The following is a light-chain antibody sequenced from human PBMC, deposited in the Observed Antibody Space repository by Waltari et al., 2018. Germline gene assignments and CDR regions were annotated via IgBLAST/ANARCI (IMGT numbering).Light chain of an antibody. Sequence: IVLTQSPDSLAVSLVERATINCKSSQSLLYAPNNKNYLAWYQQKPGHPPKMLIYWAATRDSGVPARFTGSGYGKDFPLTIPSPEADDGAVYYCHQYYDMPITFGHGTKVHLK. CDR2: WAA. V-gene: IGKV4-1*01. CDR1: QSLLYAPNNKNY. J-gene: IGKJ3*01. CDR3: HQYYDMPIT.